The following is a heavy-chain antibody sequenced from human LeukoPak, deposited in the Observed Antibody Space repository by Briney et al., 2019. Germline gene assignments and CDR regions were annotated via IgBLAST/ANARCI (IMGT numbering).Heavy chain of an antibody. CDR1: GFTFSIYA. V-gene: IGHV3-23*01. Sequence: PGGSLRLSCAASGFTFSIYAMNWVRQAPGKGLEWVSAISGSGGSTYYADSVKGRFTISRDNSKNTLYLQMNSLRAEDTAVYYCAKSYTAYFDWLFGRVYYYYYYMDVWGKGTTVTISS. CDR2: ISGSGGST. D-gene: IGHD3-9*01. J-gene: IGHJ6*03. CDR3: AKSYTAYFDWLFGRVYYYYYYMDV.